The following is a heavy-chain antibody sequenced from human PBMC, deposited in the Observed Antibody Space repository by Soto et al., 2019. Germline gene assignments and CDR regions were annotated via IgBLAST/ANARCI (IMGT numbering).Heavy chain of an antibody. D-gene: IGHD2-21*02. CDR1: GGSITPYY. Sequence: QVQLKESGPGLVKPADTLSLKCTVSGGSITPYYWSWIRQTPGGGLEWIGYASYNGNTNYNPSLKGRVSISADPSKNEFSLKLTSRTAADAAIYFCARQQYPVVTPFDVWGQGTMVAVSS. V-gene: IGHV4-59*07. CDR2: ASYNGNT. J-gene: IGHJ3*01. CDR3: ARQQYPVVTPFDV.